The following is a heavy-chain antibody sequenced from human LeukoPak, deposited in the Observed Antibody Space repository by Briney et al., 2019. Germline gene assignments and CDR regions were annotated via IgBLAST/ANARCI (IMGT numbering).Heavy chain of an antibody. J-gene: IGHJ4*02. CDR3: ARGRAGSAICSGGSCYPGGY. Sequence: EASVEVSCKASGYTFTGYYMHWVRQAPGQGLEWMGWINPNSGNTGYAQKFQGRVTMTRNTSISTAYMELSSLRSEDTGVYYCARGRAGSAICSGGSCYPGGYWGQGTLVTVSS. D-gene: IGHD2-15*01. CDR1: GYTFTGYY. CDR2: INPNSGNT. V-gene: IGHV1-8*02.